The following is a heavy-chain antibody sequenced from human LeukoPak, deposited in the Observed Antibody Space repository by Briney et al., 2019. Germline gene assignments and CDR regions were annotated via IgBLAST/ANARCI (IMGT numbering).Heavy chain of an antibody. CDR2: IYYSGST. CDR1: GGSISSYY. Sequence: PSETLSLTCTVSGGSISSYYWSWIRQPPGKGLEWIGYIYYSGSTNYNPSLKSRVTISVDTSKNQFSMKLSSVTAADTALYYCARKSYYDSRSYYNYWGQGTLVTVSS. D-gene: IGHD3-10*01. CDR3: ARKSYYDSRSYYNY. J-gene: IGHJ4*02. V-gene: IGHV4-59*12.